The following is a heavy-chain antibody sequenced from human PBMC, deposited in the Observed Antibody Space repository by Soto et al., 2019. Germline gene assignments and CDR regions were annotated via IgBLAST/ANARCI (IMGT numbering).Heavy chain of an antibody. J-gene: IGHJ3*02. CDR3: ARDLPLYTGVFDM. CDR2: ISSSSNNV. Sequence: EVQLVESGGGLVKPGGSLRLSCAASGFSFSTYSINWVRQAPGKGLEWVSSISSSSNNVYYADSVKGRFTISRDNAKNALYLKMNSLIAEDTVEYYCARDLPLYTGVFDMWGQGTMVTVSS. V-gene: IGHV3-21*01. CDR1: GFSFSTYS. D-gene: IGHD2-2*02.